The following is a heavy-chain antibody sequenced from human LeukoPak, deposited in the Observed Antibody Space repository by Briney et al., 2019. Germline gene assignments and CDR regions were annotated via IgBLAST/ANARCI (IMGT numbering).Heavy chain of an antibody. Sequence: SEALSLTCAVYGGPFGVYYWSWVRQPPGKGLEWIGEINHSGSTNYNPSLKSRVTISVDTSKNHFSLKLSSVTAADTAVYYCAGPGAGDLDYWGQGTLVTVSS. V-gene: IGHV4-34*01. CDR1: GGPFGVYY. CDR2: INHSGST. J-gene: IGHJ4*02. CDR3: AGPGAGDLDY. D-gene: IGHD3-10*01.